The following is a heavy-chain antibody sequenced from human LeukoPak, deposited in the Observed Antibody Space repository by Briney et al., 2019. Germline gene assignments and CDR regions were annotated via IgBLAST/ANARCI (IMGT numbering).Heavy chain of an antibody. CDR1: GFTFSSYE. D-gene: IGHD3-16*02. V-gene: IGHV3-48*03. Sequence: PGGSLRLSCAASGFTFSSYEMNWVRQAPGKGLEWVSYISSSGSTIYYADSVKSRFTISRDNAKNSLYLQMNSLRAEDTAVYYCARGYDYVWGSYRKGFDYWGQGTLVTVSS. CDR2: ISSSGSTI. J-gene: IGHJ4*02. CDR3: ARGYDYVWGSYRKGFDY.